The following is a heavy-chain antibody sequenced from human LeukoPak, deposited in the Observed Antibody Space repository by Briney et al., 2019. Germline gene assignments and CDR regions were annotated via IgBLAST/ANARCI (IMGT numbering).Heavy chain of an antibody. Sequence: GGSLRLSCAASRFTFSSYDMHWVRQATGKGLEWVSAIGTAGDTYYPGSVKGRFTISRENAKNSLYLQMNSLRAGDTAVYYCARGGVWGSYLPLDYWGQGTLVTVSS. V-gene: IGHV3-13*01. CDR2: IGTAGDT. CDR1: RFTFSSYD. D-gene: IGHD3-16*02. J-gene: IGHJ4*02. CDR3: ARGGVWGSYLPLDY.